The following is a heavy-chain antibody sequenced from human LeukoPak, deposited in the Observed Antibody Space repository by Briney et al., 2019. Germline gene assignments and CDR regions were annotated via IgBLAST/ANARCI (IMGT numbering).Heavy chain of an antibody. D-gene: IGHD4-17*01. Sequence: GGSLRLSCAASGFTVSSNYMSWVRQAPGKGLEWVSVIYSGGSTYYADSVKGRFTISRDNSKNTLYLQMNSLRAEDTAVYYCARNYGDLYYYYYYYMDVWGKGPRSPSP. CDR1: GFTVSSNY. J-gene: IGHJ6*03. V-gene: IGHV3-53*01. CDR3: ARNYGDLYYYYYYYMDV. CDR2: IYSGGST.